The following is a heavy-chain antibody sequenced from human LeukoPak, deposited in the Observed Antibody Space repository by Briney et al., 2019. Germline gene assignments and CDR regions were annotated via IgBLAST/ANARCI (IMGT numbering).Heavy chain of an antibody. CDR1: GYTFTDYY. CDR2: INTNTGDP. CDR3: ARGEGPSDC. V-gene: IGHV7-4-1*02. Sequence: GASVNVSCKASGYTFTDYYMHWVRQAPGQGLEWMGWINTNTGDPTYAQGFTGRFVFSVDTSVSTTYPQISNLKAEDTAVYYCARGEGPSDCWGQGTLVNVPS. D-gene: IGHD1-26*01. J-gene: IGHJ4*02.